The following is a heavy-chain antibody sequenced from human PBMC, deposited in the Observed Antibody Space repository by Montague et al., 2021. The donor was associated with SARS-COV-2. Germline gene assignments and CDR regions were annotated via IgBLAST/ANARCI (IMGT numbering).Heavy chain of an antibody. J-gene: IGHJ4*02. D-gene: IGHD2-21*01. V-gene: IGHV4-38-2*02. CDR1: GDSITNNYY. CDR2: INHSRTT. CDR3: ARRHIVASNRAFDY. Sequence: SETLSLTCTVSGDSITNNYYWGWIRQPPGKGLEWIGTINHSRTTYYNPSLKSRVTISVDTSNNQLSLMLTSVTAADTAVYYCARRHIVASNRAFDYWGQGTLVTVSS.